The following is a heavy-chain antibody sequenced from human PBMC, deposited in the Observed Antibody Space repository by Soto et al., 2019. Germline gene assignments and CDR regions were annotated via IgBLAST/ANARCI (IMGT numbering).Heavy chain of an antibody. D-gene: IGHD4-4*01. V-gene: IGHV3-33*01. CDR3: ASCLQNNYYYYYMDV. CDR2: IWYDGSNK. J-gene: IGHJ6*03. Sequence: GGSLRLSCAASGFTFSSYGMHWVRQAPGKGLEWVAVIWYDGSNKYYADSVKGRFTISRDNSKNTLYLQMNSLRAEDTAVYYCASCLQNNYYYYYMDVWGKGTTVTVSS. CDR1: GFTFSSYG.